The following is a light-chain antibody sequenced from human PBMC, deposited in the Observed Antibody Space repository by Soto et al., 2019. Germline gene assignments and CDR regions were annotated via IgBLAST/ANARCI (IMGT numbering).Light chain of an antibody. J-gene: IGKJ4*01. Sequence: EIVMTQSPATLSVSPGERATLSCRASQSVRSNLAWCQQKPGQAPRLLIYGASTRATSIPARFSGSGSGTEFTLTISSLQSEDFALYYCQQYDNWPLTFGGGTKVDIK. CDR1: QSVRSN. CDR2: GAS. V-gene: IGKV3-15*01. CDR3: QQYDNWPLT.